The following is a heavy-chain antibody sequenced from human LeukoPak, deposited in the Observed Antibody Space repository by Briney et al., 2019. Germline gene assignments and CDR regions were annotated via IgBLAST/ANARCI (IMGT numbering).Heavy chain of an antibody. D-gene: IGHD3-10*01. CDR2: INPSGGST. CDR3: ARAFGVLGGLNWFDP. V-gene: IGHV1-46*01. J-gene: IGHJ5*02. Sequence: ASVKVSCKASGYTFTSYYMHWVRQAPGQGLEWMGIINPSGGSTSYAQKFQGRVTMTRDTSTSTVYMELSSLRSEDTAVYYCARAFGVLGGLNWFDPWGQGTLVTVSS. CDR1: GYTFTSYY.